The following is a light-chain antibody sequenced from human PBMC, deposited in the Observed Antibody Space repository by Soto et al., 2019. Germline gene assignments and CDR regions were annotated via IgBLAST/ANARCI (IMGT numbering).Light chain of an antibody. V-gene: IGKV1-5*01. J-gene: IGKJ1*01. Sequence: IQMTHSPSTLSASVGDTVTITLRASQSISFSLAWYQQKPGKAPNLLIYDASTLQGGVPSRFSGSGSGTEFTLTVTSLQPEDFATYFCQQYDKYSTFGHGTKVDNK. CDR3: QQYDKYST. CDR2: DAS. CDR1: QSISFS.